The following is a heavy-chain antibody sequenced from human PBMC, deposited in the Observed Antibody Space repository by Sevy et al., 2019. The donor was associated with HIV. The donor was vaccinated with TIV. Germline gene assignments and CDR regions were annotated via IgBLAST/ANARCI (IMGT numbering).Heavy chain of an antibody. D-gene: IGHD3-22*01. J-gene: IGHJ5*02. CDR1: GFNISPYA. CDR2: ISKDGTNK. Sequence: GGSLRLSCSASGFNISPYALHWVRQTPGKGLQWLAVISKDGTNKDYADFVKGRFSLSRDNSKNTLYLQMSNLRPEDTGVYSGAKAGYYYDSDAADWFDPWGQGTLVTVSS. CDR3: AKAGYYYDSDAADWFDP. V-gene: IGHV3-30*04.